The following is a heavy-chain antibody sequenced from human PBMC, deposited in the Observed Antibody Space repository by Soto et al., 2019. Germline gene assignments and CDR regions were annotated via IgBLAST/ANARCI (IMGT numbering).Heavy chain of an antibody. Sequence: GASVKVSCKASGYTFTSYGISWVRQAPGQGLEWMGWISAYNGNTNYAQKLQGRVTMTKDTSTSTAYMELSSLRSEDTAVYYCATARVVPAALAAFDYWGQGTLVTVSS. V-gene: IGHV1-18*01. J-gene: IGHJ4*02. CDR1: GYTFTSYG. CDR3: ATARVVPAALAAFDY. D-gene: IGHD2-2*01. CDR2: ISAYNGNT.